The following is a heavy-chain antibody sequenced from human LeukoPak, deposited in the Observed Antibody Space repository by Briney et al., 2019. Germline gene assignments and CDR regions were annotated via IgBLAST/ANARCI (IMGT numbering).Heavy chain of an antibody. CDR3: ARAGVWDYSDTSGYHNDAFDF. D-gene: IGHD3-22*01. CDR2: INPNSGGT. Sequence: ASVKVSCKASGYTFTGYYMHWVRQAPGQGLEWMGWINPNSGGTNYAQKFQGRVTMTRDTSISTAYMGLSRLRSDDTALYYCARAGVWDYSDTSGYHNDAFDFWGQGTMVTVSS. CDR1: GYTFTGYY. V-gene: IGHV1-2*02. J-gene: IGHJ3*01.